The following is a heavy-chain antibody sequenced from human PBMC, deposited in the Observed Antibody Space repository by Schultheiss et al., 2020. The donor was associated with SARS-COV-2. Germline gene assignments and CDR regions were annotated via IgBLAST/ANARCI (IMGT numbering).Heavy chain of an antibody. D-gene: IGHD2-15*01. CDR2: INHSGST. Sequence: SETLSLTCTVSGGSISSGGYYWSWIRQPPGKGLEWIGEINHSGSTNYNPSLKRRVTISLDTSKNQFSLKLSSVTAADTAVYYCARGAGGYCSGGSCYSYHYYGMDVWGQGTTVTVSS. CDR1: GGSISSGGYY. V-gene: IGHV4-61*08. CDR3: ARGAGGYCSGGSCYSYHYYGMDV. J-gene: IGHJ6*02.